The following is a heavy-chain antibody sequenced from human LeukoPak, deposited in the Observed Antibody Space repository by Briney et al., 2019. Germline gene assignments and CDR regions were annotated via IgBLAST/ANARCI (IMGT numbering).Heavy chain of an antibody. V-gene: IGHV3-23*01. D-gene: IGHD6-13*01. J-gene: IGHJ4*02. Sequence: GGSLRLSCAASGFTFSRSAMTWVRKTPGKGLDWVSSISSSGNTYYADSVKGRFTISRDNSKNMLYLQMNSLRAEDTAVYYCVKGRISEDGLDFWGQGTLVTVSS. CDR3: VKGRISEDGLDF. CDR2: ISSSGNT. CDR1: GFTFSRSA.